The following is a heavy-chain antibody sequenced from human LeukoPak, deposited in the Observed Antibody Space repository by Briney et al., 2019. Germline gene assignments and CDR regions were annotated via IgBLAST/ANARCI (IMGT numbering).Heavy chain of an antibody. J-gene: IGHJ4*02. V-gene: IGHV4-59*08. Sequence: PSETLSLTCTVSGGSISGHYWSWIRQPPGRGLEWIGYIFYSGRTDYNPSLKSRVTMSVDTSKNQFSLKLSSVTAADTAVYYCARPRRGTAYFFDYWGQGTLVTVSS. D-gene: IGHD5-18*01. CDR2: IFYSGRT. CDR3: ARPRRGTAYFFDY. CDR1: GGSISGHY.